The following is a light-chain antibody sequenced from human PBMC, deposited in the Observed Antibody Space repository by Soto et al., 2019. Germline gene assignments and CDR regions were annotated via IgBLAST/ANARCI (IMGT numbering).Light chain of an antibody. Sequence: EIVMTQSPATLSVVPAERDTLSWRASQSVSSNLAWYQQKTGQAPSLLIYAASTRDAGVPARFRGSGSGTECTLPISRLQSEDFAVYFCQQYADWPKTFGQGTKVDI. CDR3: QQYADWPKT. J-gene: IGKJ1*01. CDR2: AAS. CDR1: QSVSSN. V-gene: IGKV3-15*01.